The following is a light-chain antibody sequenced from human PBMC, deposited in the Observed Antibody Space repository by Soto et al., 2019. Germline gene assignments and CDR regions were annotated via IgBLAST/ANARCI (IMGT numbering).Light chain of an antibody. V-gene: IGLV2-14*01. Sequence: HSVLTQPASVSGSPGQSITISCTGTSSDVGGYNYVSWYQQHPGKAPKLMIYDVSKRPSGVSNRFSGSKSGNTASLTISGPQAEDEADYYCSSYISSSTLNVFGTGNKVTVL. J-gene: IGLJ1*01. CDR2: DVS. CDR1: SSDVGGYNY. CDR3: SSYISSSTLNV.